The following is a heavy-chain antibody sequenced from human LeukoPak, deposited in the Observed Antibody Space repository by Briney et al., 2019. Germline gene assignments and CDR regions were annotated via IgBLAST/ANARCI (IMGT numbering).Heavy chain of an antibody. CDR1: GGSVSSGGYS. V-gene: IGHV4-61*08. Sequence: ASETLSLTCAVSGGSVSSGGYSWSWIRHPPGKGLEWIGYIYYSGSTNYNPSLKSRVTISVDTSKNQFSLKLSSVTAADTAVYYCARLGSSGWSFDHWGQGTLVTVSS. CDR2: IYYSGST. J-gene: IGHJ4*02. D-gene: IGHD6-19*01. CDR3: ARLGSSGWSFDH.